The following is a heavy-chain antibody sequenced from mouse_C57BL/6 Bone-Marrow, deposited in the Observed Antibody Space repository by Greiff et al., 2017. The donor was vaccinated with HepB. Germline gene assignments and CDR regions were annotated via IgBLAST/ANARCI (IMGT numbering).Heavy chain of an antibody. Sequence: QVQLQQSGAELVRPGASVTLSCKASGYTFTDYEMHWVKQTPVHGLEWIGAIDPETGGTAYNQKFKGKAILTADKSSSTAYMELRSLTSEDSAVYYCTTYDGYCFDYWGKGTTLTVSS. CDR3: TTYDGYCFDY. J-gene: IGHJ2*01. CDR2: IDPETGGT. D-gene: IGHD2-3*01. V-gene: IGHV1-15*01. CDR1: GYTFTDYE.